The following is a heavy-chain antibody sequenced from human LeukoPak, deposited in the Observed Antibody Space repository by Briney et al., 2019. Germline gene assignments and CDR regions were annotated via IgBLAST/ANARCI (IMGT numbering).Heavy chain of an antibody. J-gene: IGHJ4*02. CDR3: ARVTLWEQDLFNYYFDY. CDR2: IYYSGST. V-gene: IGHV4-39*07. D-gene: IGHD1-26*01. CDR1: GGSISSSSYY. Sequence: PSETLSLTCTVSGGSISSSSYYWGWIRQPPGKGLEWIGSIYYSGSTYYNPSLKSRVTISVDTSKNQFSLKLSSVTAADTAVYYCARVTLWEQDLFNYYFDYWGQGTLVTVSS.